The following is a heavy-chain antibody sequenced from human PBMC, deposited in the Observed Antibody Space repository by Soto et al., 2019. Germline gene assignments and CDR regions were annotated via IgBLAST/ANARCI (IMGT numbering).Heavy chain of an antibody. D-gene: IGHD1-1*01. Sequence: SETLSLTCTFSCGSIINTNYYWGWIRQPPGKGLEWIGSSSYGGITYHNPSLKSRVTISIDTSKSHFSLKLTSVTAADTAVYYCGRHRRETGTYAQPLDYWGQGTLVTVSS. V-gene: IGHV4-39*01. CDR2: SSYGGIT. J-gene: IGHJ4*02. CDR1: CGSIINTNYY. CDR3: GRHRRETGTYAQPLDY.